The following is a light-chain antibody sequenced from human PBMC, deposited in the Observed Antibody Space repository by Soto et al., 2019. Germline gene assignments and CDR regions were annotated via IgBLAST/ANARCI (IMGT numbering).Light chain of an antibody. V-gene: IGLV3-21*02. CDR2: DDG. J-gene: IGLJ3*02. CDR1: NIGSKS. Sequence: SYELTQPPSVSVAPGQTARITCGGNNIGSKSVHWYQQRPGQAPVLVVYDDGDRPSGIPERFSASKSGNTATLTFSRVEAGDEADYYCCSSPGDFTWVFGGGTKLTVL. CDR3: CSSPGDFTWV.